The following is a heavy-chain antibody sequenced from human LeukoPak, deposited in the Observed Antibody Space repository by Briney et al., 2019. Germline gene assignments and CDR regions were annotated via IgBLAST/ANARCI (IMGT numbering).Heavy chain of an antibody. CDR1: GFTFSSYS. D-gene: IGHD3-22*01. Sequence: PGGSLRLSCAASGFTFSSYSMNWVRQAPGKGLEWVSSISSSSSYIYYADSVKGRFTISRDNAKNSLYLQMNSLRAEDTAVYYCARDARPYYYDSSGYYPDAFDIWGQGTMVTVSS. CDR2: ISSSSSYI. CDR3: ARDARPYYYDSSGYYPDAFDI. V-gene: IGHV3-21*01. J-gene: IGHJ3*02.